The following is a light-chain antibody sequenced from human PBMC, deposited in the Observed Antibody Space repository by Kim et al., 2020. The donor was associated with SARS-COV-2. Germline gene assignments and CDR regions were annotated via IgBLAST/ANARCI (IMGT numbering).Light chain of an antibody. V-gene: IGKV3-20*01. J-gene: IGKJ3*01. CDR2: GAS. CDR3: QVGFA. Sequence: SPPLSPAERSSLACKGSPSVTGSYLVWYQQKPSQPTKHLSYGASSSATGIPDRFSGSGFGIDFTLTNSRQLPEDFALYYSQVGFAFGRGTKVDIK. CDR1: PSVTGSY.